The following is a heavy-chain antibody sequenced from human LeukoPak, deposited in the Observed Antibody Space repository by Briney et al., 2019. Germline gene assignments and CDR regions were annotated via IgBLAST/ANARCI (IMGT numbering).Heavy chain of an antibody. CDR3: ARLPDSSGYLDY. D-gene: IGHD3-22*01. Sequence: GGSLRLSCAASGFSFSTFPMNWVRQAPGKGLEWVSGITGSDDVTYYADSVKGRFSISRDNAKNSLYLQMNSLRAEDTAVYYCARLPDSSGYLDYWGQGTLVTVSS. CDR1: GFSFSTFP. V-gene: IGHV3-23*01. J-gene: IGHJ4*02. CDR2: ITGSDDVT.